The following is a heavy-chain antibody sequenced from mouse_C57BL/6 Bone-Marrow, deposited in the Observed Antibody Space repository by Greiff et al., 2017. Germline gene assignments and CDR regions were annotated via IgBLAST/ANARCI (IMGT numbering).Heavy chain of an antibody. CDR3: ARQEGFAY. CDR1: GFTFSDYY. J-gene: IGHJ3*01. Sequence: EVKLVESGGGLVQPGGSLKLSCAASGFTFSDYYMYWVRQTPEKRLEWVAYISNGGGSTYYPDTVKGRFTISRDNAKNTLYLQMSRLKSEGTAMYYCARQEGFAYWGQGTLVTVSA. V-gene: IGHV5-12*01. CDR2: ISNGGGST.